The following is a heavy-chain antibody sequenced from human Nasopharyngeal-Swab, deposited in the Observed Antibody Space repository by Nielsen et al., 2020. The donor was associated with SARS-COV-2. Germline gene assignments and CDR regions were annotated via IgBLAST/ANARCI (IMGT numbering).Heavy chain of an antibody. Sequence: SETLSPTCTVSGGSISSGGYYWSWIRQHPGKGLEWIGYIYYSGSTYYNPSLKSRVTISVDTSKNQFSLKLSSVTAADTAVYYCARASITMIVVVTAFDIWGQGTMVTVSS. V-gene: IGHV4-31*03. D-gene: IGHD3-22*01. J-gene: IGHJ3*02. CDR1: GGSISSGGYY. CDR3: ARASITMIVVVTAFDI. CDR2: IYYSGST.